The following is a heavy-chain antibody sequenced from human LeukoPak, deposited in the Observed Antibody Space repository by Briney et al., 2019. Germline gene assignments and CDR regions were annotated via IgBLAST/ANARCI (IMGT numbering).Heavy chain of an antibody. CDR3: ARGLGFDY. J-gene: IGHJ4*02. CDR1: GGSFSGYY. V-gene: IGHV4-34*01. CDR2: INHSGST. Sequence: KASERVSLTCAVYGGSFSGYYWSWIRQPPGKGLEWIGEINHSGSTNYNPSLKSRVTISVDTSKNQFSLKLSSVTAADTAVYYCARGLGFDYGGQGTVDTVSS.